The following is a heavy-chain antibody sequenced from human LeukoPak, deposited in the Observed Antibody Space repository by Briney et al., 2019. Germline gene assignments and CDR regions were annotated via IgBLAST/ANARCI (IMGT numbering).Heavy chain of an antibody. V-gene: IGHV3-7*01. J-gene: IGHJ4*02. CDR2: IKPDGSAK. CDR1: GFTFSDYW. Sequence: QAGGSLRLSCAASGFTFSDYWMTWVRQAPGKGLEWVANIKPDGSAKYYVDSVKGRFTISRDNAKNSLYLQMNSLRAEDTAVYHCVGRAYWGQGTLVTVSS. CDR3: VGRAY.